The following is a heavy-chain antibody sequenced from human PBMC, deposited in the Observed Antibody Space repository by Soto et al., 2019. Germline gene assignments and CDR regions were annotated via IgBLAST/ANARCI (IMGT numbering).Heavy chain of an antibody. Sequence: ASVKVSCKISGHTLTELSIHWVRQAPGQGLEWVGWMNTNSDDTRSAQKFRGRLTLTRDKSMRAVYMKLSNLRPDDSAVYYCAREWSAAGHFYGMDVWGQGTTVTVSS. J-gene: IGHJ6*02. V-gene: IGHV1-2*02. CDR1: GHTLTELS. CDR2: MNTNSDDT. D-gene: IGHD6-13*01. CDR3: AREWSAAGHFYGMDV.